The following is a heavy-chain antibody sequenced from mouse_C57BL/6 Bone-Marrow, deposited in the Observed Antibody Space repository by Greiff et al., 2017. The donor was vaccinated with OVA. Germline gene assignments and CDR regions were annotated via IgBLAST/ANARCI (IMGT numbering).Heavy chain of an antibody. CDR3: AREAITTYGPWYFDV. V-gene: IGHV1-9*01. CDR2: ILPGSGST. CDR1: GYTFTGYW. Sequence: QVKVVESGAELMEPGASVKLSCKATGYTFTGYWIEWVKQRPGHGLEWIGEILPGSGSTNYNEKFKGKATFTADTSSNTAYMQLSSLTTEDSAIYYCAREAITTYGPWYFDVWGTGTTVTVSS. D-gene: IGHD1-1*01. J-gene: IGHJ1*03.